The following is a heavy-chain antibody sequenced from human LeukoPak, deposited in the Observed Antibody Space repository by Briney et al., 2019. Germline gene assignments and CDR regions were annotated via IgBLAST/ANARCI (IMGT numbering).Heavy chain of an antibody. J-gene: IGHJ4*02. V-gene: IGHV3-23*01. CDR1: GFTFGSYA. Sequence: GGSLRLSCAASGFTFGSYAMNWVRQAPGKGLEWVSTISGSGDSTFYADSVKGRFTISRDNSKNTLYLQMNSLRAEDTAVYYCAKSETPYYYGSGGYYPDWGQGTLVTVSS. D-gene: IGHD3-10*01. CDR2: ISGSGDST. CDR3: AKSETPYYYGSGGYYPD.